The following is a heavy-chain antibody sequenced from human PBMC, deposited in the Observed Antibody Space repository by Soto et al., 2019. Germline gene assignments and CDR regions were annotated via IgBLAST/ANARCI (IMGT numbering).Heavy chain of an antibody. CDR3: ARDVRTPTFYYYYGMDV. D-gene: IGHD6-6*01. Sequence: ASVKVSCKASGYTFTSYGISWVRQAPGQGLEWMGWISAYNGNTNYAQKLQGRVTMTTDTSTSTAYMELRSLRSDDTAGYYCARDVRTPTFYYYYGMDVWGQGTTVTVSS. J-gene: IGHJ6*02. CDR2: ISAYNGNT. V-gene: IGHV1-18*04. CDR1: GYTFTSYG.